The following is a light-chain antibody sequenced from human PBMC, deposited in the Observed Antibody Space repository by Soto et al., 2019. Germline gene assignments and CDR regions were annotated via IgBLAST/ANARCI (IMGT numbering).Light chain of an antibody. Sequence: DIQMTQSPSSLSATVGDRVTITCRASQGISNYLAWYQQKPGTVPKLLIYAASTLQSGVPSRFSGSGSGTDFTLTINSLQPEDDATYFCQKNKRDPRTVGQGTNVAIQ. CDR3: QKNKRDPRT. J-gene: IGKJ1*01. CDR2: AAS. CDR1: QGISNY. V-gene: IGKV1-27*01.